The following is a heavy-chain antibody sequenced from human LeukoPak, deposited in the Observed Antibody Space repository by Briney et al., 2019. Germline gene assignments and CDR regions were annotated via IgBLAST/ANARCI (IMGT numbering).Heavy chain of an antibody. J-gene: IGHJ4*02. CDR2: IYYSGTT. V-gene: IGHV4-39*07. CDR3: ASESVALAGIDY. CDR1: GRSISSSSFF. D-gene: IGHD6-19*01. Sequence: SETLSLTCTVSGRSISSSSFFSGWIRQPPWKGLEWIGTIYYSGTTYYKPALTSRVTISVNTSKKQFSLRLSSVVAADTSVYYCASESVALAGIDYWGQGTLVTVSS.